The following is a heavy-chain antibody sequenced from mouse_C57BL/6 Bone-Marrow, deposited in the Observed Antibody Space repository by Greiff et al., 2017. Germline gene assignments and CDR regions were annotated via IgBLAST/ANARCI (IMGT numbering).Heavy chain of an antibody. CDR2: IDPSDSET. J-gene: IGHJ1*03. D-gene: IGHD4-1*01. Sequence: VQLQQPGAELVRPGSSVKLSCKASGYTFTSYWMHWVKQRPIQGLEWIGNIDPSDSETHCNQKFKDKATLTVDKSSSTAYMQLSSLTSEDSAVYYCAREAALLTGYFDVWGTGTTVTVSS. V-gene: IGHV1-52*01. CDR1: GYTFTSYW. CDR3: AREAALLTGYFDV.